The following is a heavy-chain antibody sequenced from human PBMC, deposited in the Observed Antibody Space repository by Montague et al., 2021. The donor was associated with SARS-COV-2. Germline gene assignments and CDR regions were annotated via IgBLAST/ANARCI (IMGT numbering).Heavy chain of an antibody. V-gene: IGHV4-59*08. Sequence: SETLSLTCTVSGGSINNYYWSWIRQPPGRGLEWIGYIYYSGSTEYSPSLKSRVTMSIDTSKNQFSLRLNSVTAADTAVYFCARTTYFGLALIYYYVMDVWGPGTTVTVSS. D-gene: IGHD3-9*01. CDR1: GGSINNYY. CDR2: IYYSGST. CDR3: ARTTYFGLALIYYYVMDV. J-gene: IGHJ6*02.